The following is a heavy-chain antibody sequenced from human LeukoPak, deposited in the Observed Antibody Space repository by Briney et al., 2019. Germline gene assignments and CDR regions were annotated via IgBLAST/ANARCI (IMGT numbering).Heavy chain of an antibody. CDR2: ISYDGSNK. CDR3: AKDIDYYYGMDV. J-gene: IGHJ6*02. Sequence: PGRSLRLSCAASGFTFSSFGMHWVRQAPGKGLEWVAVISYDGSNKYHADSVKGRFTISRDNSKNTLYLQMNSLRAEDTAVYYCAKDIDYYYGMDVWGQGTTVTVSS. CDR1: GFTFSSFG. V-gene: IGHV3-30*18.